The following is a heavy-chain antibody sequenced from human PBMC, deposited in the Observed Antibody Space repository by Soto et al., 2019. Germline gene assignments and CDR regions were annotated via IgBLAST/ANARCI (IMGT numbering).Heavy chain of an antibody. J-gene: IGHJ5*02. D-gene: IGHD1-1*01. CDR3: ARHDPGCRRLNWFDP. CDR1: GGSISSSSYY. CDR2: IYYSGST. Sequence: SETLSLTCTVSGGSISSSSYYWGWIRQPPGKGLEWIGSIYYSGSTYYNPSLKSRVTISVDTSKNQFSLKLSSVTAADTAVYYCARHDPGCRRLNWFDPWGQGTLVTVSS. V-gene: IGHV4-39*01.